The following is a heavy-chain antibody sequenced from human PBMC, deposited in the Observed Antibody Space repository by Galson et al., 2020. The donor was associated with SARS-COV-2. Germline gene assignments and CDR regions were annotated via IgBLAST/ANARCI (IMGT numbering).Heavy chain of an antibody. CDR3: ARDLRGYYYGSGSYPYFEH. CDR2: ITPILKMT. Sequence: SVKVSCKPSGGTFSSYSISWVRQAPGQGLEWMGTITPILKMTNYAHKFQGRVTITADRSTSTAYMELSSLSSEDTAIYYCARDLRGYYYGSGSYPYFEHWGQGTLVTVSS. D-gene: IGHD3-10*01. J-gene: IGHJ4*02. CDR1: GGTFSSYS. V-gene: IGHV1-69*04.